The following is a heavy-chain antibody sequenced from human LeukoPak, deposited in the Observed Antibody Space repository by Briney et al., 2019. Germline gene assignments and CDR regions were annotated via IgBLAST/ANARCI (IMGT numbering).Heavy chain of an antibody. D-gene: IGHD4/OR15-4a*01. Sequence: SGTLSLTCVVSGRSISSGYWWSWVRQPPGKGLEWIGEIHHSGSTNYNPSLRSRVTISVDTSKNQFSLELTSVTAADTAIYYYARNADYCLDYWGQGTLVTVSS. CDR2: IHHSGST. J-gene: IGHJ4*02. CDR3: ARNADYCLDY. CDR1: GRSISSGYW. V-gene: IGHV4-4*02.